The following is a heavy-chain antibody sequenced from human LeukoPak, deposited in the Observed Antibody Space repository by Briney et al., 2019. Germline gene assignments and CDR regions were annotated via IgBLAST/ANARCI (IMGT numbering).Heavy chain of an antibody. D-gene: IGHD1-26*01. CDR3: ARDSSVEWEAPWYYFDY. Sequence: PGGSLRLSCAASGFSFSSHGMSWVRQAPGKGLEWVSGIIGGAGSTYYADSVKGRFTISGDNSKNTLFLQMNSLRAEDTAVYYCARDSSVEWEAPWYYFDYWGQGTLVTVSS. CDR1: GFSFSSHG. J-gene: IGHJ4*02. CDR2: IIGGAGST. V-gene: IGHV3-23*01.